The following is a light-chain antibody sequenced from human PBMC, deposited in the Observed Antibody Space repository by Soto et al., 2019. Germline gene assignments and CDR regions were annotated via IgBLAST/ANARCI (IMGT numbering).Light chain of an antibody. CDR3: QQYGSSPQT. Sequence: PVEGATLSCRASQYVSVRFLAWYQQKPGQAPRLLIYGASDRATGIPDRFTGSGSGTDFTLTINRLEPEDFAVYFCQQYGSSPQTFGQGTKVDIK. CDR1: QYVSVRF. V-gene: IGKV3-20*01. CDR2: GAS. J-gene: IGKJ1*01.